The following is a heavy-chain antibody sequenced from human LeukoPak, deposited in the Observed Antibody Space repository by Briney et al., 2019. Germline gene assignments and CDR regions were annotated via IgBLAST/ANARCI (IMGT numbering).Heavy chain of an antibody. V-gene: IGHV4-34*01. CDR2: INHSGST. CDR3: ARGRYSSSWYDR. J-gene: IGHJ4*02. D-gene: IGHD6-13*01. CDR1: GGSISGYY. Sequence: SETLSLTCTVSGGSISGYYWSWIRQPPGKGLEWIGEINHSGSTNYNPSLKSRVTISVDTSKNQFSLKLSSVTAADTAVYYCARGRYSSSWYDRWGQGTLVTVSS.